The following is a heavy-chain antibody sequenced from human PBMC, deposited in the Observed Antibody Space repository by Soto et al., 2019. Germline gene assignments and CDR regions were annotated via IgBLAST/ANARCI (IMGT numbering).Heavy chain of an antibody. J-gene: IGHJ4*02. D-gene: IGHD2-2*01. CDR2: INRSESI. Sequence: QVQLQQWGAGLLKPSETLSLTCAVYGGSFSGYYWSWIRQPPGKRLEWIGEINRSESINYNPSLKVRVTMSVDTSKNQVSLKLSSVTAADTAVYYCARGSIVVVPAAAYYFDYWGQGTLVTVSS. CDR1: GGSFSGYY. CDR3: ARGSIVVVPAAAYYFDY. V-gene: IGHV4-34*01.